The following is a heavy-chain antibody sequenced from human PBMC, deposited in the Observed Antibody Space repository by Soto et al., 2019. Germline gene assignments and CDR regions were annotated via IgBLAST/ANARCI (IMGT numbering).Heavy chain of an antibody. CDR3: ARERDGSGSLSYYFDQ. Sequence: QLELVQSGAEVMEPGSSVKVSCKSSGGSLKNSGINWVRQAPGQGLEWVGGIIPIIGTPNYLQRLQTRVTISADESTNTAFLALGSLRFDDTAIYYCARERDGSGSLSYYFDQWGQGTLVTVSS. D-gene: IGHD3-10*01. CDR1: GGSLKNSG. V-gene: IGHV1-69*01. CDR2: IIPIIGTP. J-gene: IGHJ4*02.